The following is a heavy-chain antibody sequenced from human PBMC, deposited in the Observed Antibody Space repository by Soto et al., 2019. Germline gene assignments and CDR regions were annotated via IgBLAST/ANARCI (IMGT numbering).Heavy chain of an antibody. CDR2: IKSKTDGGTT. CDR3: TTGPQELLQTHGYYYYGMDV. Sequence: PGGSLRLSCAASGFTFSNAWMSWVRQAPGKGLEWVGRIKSKTDGGTTDYAAPVKGRFTISRDDSKNTLYLQMNSLKTEDTAVYYCTTGPQELLQTHGYYYYGMDVWGQGTTVTVSS. J-gene: IGHJ6*02. D-gene: IGHD1-26*01. V-gene: IGHV3-15*01. CDR1: GFTFSNAW.